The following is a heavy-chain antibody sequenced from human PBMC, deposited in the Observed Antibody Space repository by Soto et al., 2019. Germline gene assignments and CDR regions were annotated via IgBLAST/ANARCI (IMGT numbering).Heavy chain of an antibody. CDR2: ISYDGSNK. CDR3: AKVPVTTFNPTKYYFDY. V-gene: IGHV3-30*18. D-gene: IGHD3-16*01. CDR1: GFTFSSYG. Sequence: QVQLLESGGGVAQPGRSLRLSCAASGFTFSSYGMHWVRQAPGKGLEWVAVISYDGSNKYYADSVKGRFTISRDNSKNTLYLQTDSLRAEDTAVYYCAKVPVTTFNPTKYYFDYWVQGTLVTFSS. J-gene: IGHJ4*02.